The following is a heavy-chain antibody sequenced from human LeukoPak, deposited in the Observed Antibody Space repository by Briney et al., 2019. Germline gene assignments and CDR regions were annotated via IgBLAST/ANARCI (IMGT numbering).Heavy chain of an antibody. CDR2: IYYSGST. J-gene: IGHJ6*03. D-gene: IGHD3-3*01. CDR3: ARHGTIFGVVIPYMDV. Sequence: SETLSLTCTASGGSISLITYYWGWIRQPPGKGLEWIGYIYYSGSTNYNPSLKSRVTISVDTSKNQFSLKLSSVTAADTAVYYCARHGTIFGVVIPYMDVWGKGTTVTVSS. V-gene: IGHV4-61*05. CDR1: GGSISLITYY.